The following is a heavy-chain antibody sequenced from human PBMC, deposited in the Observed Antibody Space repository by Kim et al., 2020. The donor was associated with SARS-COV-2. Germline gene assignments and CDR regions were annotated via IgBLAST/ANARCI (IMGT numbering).Heavy chain of an antibody. CDR3: ARDPSIRPEY. CDR1: GLDISSNY. J-gene: IGHJ4*02. CDR2: IFNGDNT. V-gene: IGHV3-53*01. Sequence: GGSLRLSCAASGLDISSNYMNWVRQAPGKGLEWVSTIFNGDNTYYADSVKGRFTISRDISKNALILQMNSLRADDTAVYYCARDPSIRPEYWGQGTLVTVSS. D-gene: IGHD3-3*02.